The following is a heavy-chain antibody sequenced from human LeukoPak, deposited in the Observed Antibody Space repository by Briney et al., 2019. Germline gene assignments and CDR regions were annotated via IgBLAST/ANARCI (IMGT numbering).Heavy chain of an antibody. D-gene: IGHD1-7*01. J-gene: IGHJ4*02. CDR2: ISYDGSNK. CDR3: ARAPPRNYALDH. V-gene: IGHV3-30-3*01. Sequence: GRSLRLSCAASGFTFSSYAMHWVRQAPGKGLEWVAVISYDGSNKYYADSVKGRFTISRDNSKDTLYLQMNSLRAEDTAVYYCARAPPRNYALDHWGQGTLVTVSS. CDR1: GFTFSSYA.